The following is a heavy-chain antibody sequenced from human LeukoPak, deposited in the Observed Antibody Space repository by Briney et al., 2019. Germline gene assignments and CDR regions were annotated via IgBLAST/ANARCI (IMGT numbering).Heavy chain of an antibody. V-gene: IGHV4-59*01. J-gene: IGHJ4*02. CDR1: GGSISSYY. CDR2: IYYSGST. Sequence: PSETLSLTCTVSGGSISSYYWSWLRQPPGKGLEWIGYIYYSGSTNYNPSLKSRVTISVDTSKNQFSLELSSVTAADTAVYYCARGKAEYYDFWSGTIFDYWGQGTLVTVSS. D-gene: IGHD3-3*01. CDR3: ARGKAEYYDFWSGTIFDY.